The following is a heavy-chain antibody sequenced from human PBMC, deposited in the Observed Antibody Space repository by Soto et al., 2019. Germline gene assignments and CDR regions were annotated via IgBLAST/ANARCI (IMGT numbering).Heavy chain of an antibody. CDR1: GYTFAGYY. V-gene: IGHV1-2*02. Sequence: ASVKVSCKASGYTFAGYYMHWVRQAPGQGLEWMGWINPNSGGTNYAQKFQGRVTISRDTSISTAYMDLSRLGSDDTAIYYCARVAYHDILTGYPLFDYWGQGTLVTVSS. CDR3: ARVAYHDILTGYPLFDY. D-gene: IGHD3-9*01. J-gene: IGHJ4*02. CDR2: INPNSGGT.